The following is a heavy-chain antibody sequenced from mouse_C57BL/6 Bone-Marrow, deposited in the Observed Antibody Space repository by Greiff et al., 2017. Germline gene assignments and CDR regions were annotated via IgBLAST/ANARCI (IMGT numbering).Heavy chain of an antibody. CDR1: GYAFRSSW. D-gene: IGHD2-1*01. CDR2: IYPGDGDT. Sequence: VQLQQSGPELVKPGASVKISCKASGYAFRSSWMNWVKQRPGKGLEWIGRIYPGDGDTNYNGKFKGKATLTADKSSSTAYMQLSSLTSEDSAVYFCARNYGNYGWFAYWGQGTLVTVSA. V-gene: IGHV1-82*01. J-gene: IGHJ3*01. CDR3: ARNYGNYGWFAY.